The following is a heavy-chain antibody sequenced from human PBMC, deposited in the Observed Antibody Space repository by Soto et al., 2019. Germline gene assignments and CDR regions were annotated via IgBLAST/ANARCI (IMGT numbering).Heavy chain of an antibody. CDR1: GFTFSSYA. CDR3: AKIPDYYDSSGYPAPFDY. J-gene: IGHJ4*02. V-gene: IGHV3-23*01. CDR2: ISGSGGST. Sequence: PGGSLRLSCAASGFTFSSYAMSWVRQAPGKGLEWVSGISGSGGSTYYADSVKGRFTISRDNSKNTLYLQMNSLRAEDTAVYYCAKIPDYYDSSGYPAPFDYWAQGTLVTVSS. D-gene: IGHD3-22*01.